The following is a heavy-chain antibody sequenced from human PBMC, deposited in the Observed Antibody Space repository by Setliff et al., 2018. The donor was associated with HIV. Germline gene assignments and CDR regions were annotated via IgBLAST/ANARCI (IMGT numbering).Heavy chain of an antibody. CDR1: GGSISSGSYY. D-gene: IGHD3-3*01. CDR2: IYYSGST. V-gene: IGHV4-39*07. CDR3: ARDVMEWFGSYFDR. J-gene: IGHJ4*02. Sequence: PSETLSLTCTVSGGSISSGSYYWGWIRQPPGKGLERIGSIYYSGSTYYNPSLKSRVTISVDTSMNQFSLRLTSVTAADTAAYFCARDVMEWFGSYFDRWGQGTLVTVSS.